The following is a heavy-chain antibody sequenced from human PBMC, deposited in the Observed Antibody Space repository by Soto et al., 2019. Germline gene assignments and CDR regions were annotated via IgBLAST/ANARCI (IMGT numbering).Heavy chain of an antibody. V-gene: IGHV1-3*01. J-gene: IGHJ4*02. CDR1: GYTFRRYA. CDR2: INRGDGGT. Sequence: QVVLLQSGAEMKKHGASLNISCKASGYTFRRYAINLVRQVPGQRLEWVGWINRGDGGTIYSQKFQGRVTIVKVTSTGTAYMYLSGLRAEDTALYYPETAPQYSGNSPITNSLAYWGQGTLFTVSS. CDR3: ETAPQYSGNSPITNSLAY. D-gene: IGHD1-26*01.